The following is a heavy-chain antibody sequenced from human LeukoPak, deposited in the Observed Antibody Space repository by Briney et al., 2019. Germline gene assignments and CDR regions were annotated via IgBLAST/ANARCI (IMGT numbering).Heavy chain of an antibody. Sequence: SETLSLTCAVYGGSFSGYYWSWIRQPPGKGLEWIGEINHSGSTNYNPSLKSRVTISLDTSKNQFSLKLSSVTAADTAVYYCARGPIGDIVVVVAATQYYFDYWGQGTLVTVSS. CDR1: GGSFSGYY. CDR2: INHSGST. D-gene: IGHD2-15*01. CDR3: ARGPIGDIVVVVAATQYYFDY. V-gene: IGHV4-34*01. J-gene: IGHJ4*02.